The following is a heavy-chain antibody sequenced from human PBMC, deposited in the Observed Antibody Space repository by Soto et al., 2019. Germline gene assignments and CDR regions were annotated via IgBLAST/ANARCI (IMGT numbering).Heavy chain of an antibody. D-gene: IGHD5-18*01. V-gene: IGHV3-30*18. J-gene: IGHJ6*02. CDR2: ISYDGSNK. Sequence: PGGSLRLSCAASEFTISSYGMHWVRQAPGKGLEWVAVISYDGSNKYYADSVKGRFTISRDNSKNTLYLQMNSLRAEDTAVYYCAKAGGAMVSYYYYGMDVWGQGTTVTVSS. CDR1: EFTISSYG. CDR3: AKAGGAMVSYYYYGMDV.